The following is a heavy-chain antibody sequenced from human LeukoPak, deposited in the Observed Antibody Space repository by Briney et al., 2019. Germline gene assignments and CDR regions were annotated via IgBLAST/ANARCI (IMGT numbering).Heavy chain of an antibody. D-gene: IGHD4-17*01. CDR3: ARAKVTTSIPWDY. CDR2: ISDTGGNT. J-gene: IGHJ4*02. Sequence: PGGSLRLSCAASGFTFTNYAMSWVRQAPGQGLEWVSTISDTGGNTYYADSVKGRFTISRDNSKNTLYLQMDSLRAEDAATYYCARAKVTTSIPWDYWGQGTLVTVSS. V-gene: IGHV3-23*01. CDR1: GFTFTNYA.